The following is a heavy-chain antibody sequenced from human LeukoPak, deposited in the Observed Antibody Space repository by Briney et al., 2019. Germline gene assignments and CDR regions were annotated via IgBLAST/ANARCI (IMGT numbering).Heavy chain of an antibody. CDR2: IYHSGST. Sequence: PSETLSLTCAVSGYSISSGYYWGWIRQPPGKGLEWIGSIYHSGSTYYNPSLKSRVTISVDTSRNQFSLKLSSVTAADTAVYYCARRDNLSSFWSGQFDYWGQGTLVTVSS. D-gene: IGHD3-3*01. CDR3: ARRDNLSSFWSGQFDY. V-gene: IGHV4-38-2*01. CDR1: GYSISSGYY. J-gene: IGHJ4*02.